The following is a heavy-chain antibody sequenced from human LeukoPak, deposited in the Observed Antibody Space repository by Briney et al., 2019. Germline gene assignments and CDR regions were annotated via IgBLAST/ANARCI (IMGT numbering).Heavy chain of an antibody. V-gene: IGHV4-34*01. CDR1: GGSFSGYY. CDR3: ARGSNWNYQCDPFDP. Sequence: PSETLSLTCAVYGGSFSGYYWSWIRQPPGKGLEWIGEINNSGSPNNNTSLKSRVTISVDTSKNQFSLKLSSVAAADAAVYYCARGSNWNYQCDPFDPWGQGTLVTVSS. J-gene: IGHJ5*02. CDR2: INNSGSP. D-gene: IGHD1-7*01.